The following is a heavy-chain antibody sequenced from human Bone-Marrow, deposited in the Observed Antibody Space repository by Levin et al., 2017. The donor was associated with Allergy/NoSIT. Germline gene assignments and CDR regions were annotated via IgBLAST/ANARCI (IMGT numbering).Heavy chain of an antibody. CDR3: ARNVPVTDLGY. CDR2: IYSAGES. J-gene: IGHJ4*02. Sequence: SLLLFFSSSFFPFLPPSLAWVRQAPGRGLEWVSLIYSAGESRYADSVRGRFTISRSLSTNTVYLEMKSLRAEDTAIYYCARNVPVTDLGYWGRGTLVTVSS. V-gene: IGHV3-53*01. CDR1: FFPFLPPS. D-gene: IGHD1-14*01.